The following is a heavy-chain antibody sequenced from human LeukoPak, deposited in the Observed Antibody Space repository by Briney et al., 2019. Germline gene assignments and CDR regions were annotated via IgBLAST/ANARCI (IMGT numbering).Heavy chain of an antibody. V-gene: IGHV1-2*02. J-gene: IGHJ4*02. D-gene: IGHD3-22*01. CDR3: ARVVDPYDSSGYYY. CDR1: GYTFTDYN. CDR2: ITPKNAAT. Sequence: ASVKVSCKTSGYTFTDYNIHWVRQAPGQGPEWMGWITPKNAATNYAQQLQGRITMTRVTSITTAYMELSSLRSEDTAVYYCARVVDPYDSSGYYYWGQGTLVTVSS.